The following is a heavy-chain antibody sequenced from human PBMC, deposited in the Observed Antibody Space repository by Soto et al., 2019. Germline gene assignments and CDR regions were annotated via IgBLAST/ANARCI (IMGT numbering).Heavy chain of an antibody. D-gene: IGHD6-6*01. CDR3: ARERGSSSYYYYSGMDV. V-gene: IGHV1-2*02. CDR1: GYTFTGYY. J-gene: IGHJ6*02. CDR2: INPNSGGT. Sequence: ASVKVSCKASGYTFTGYYMHWVRQAPGQGLEWMGWINPNSGGTNYAQKFQGRVTMTRDTSISTAYMELSRLRSDDTAVYYCARERGSSSYYYYSGMDVWGQGTTVTVSS.